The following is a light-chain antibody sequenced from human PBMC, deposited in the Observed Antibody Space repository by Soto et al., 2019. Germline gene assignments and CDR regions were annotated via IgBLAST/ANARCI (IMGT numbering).Light chain of an antibody. Sequence: EIVLTQSPGTLSLSPGERVALSCRAIQSLSSSFLAWYQQKPGQAPRLLIYGASSRATGIPDRFSGRGSGTDFTLTISRLEPEDSALYYCQQYGRSSLGTFGPGTKVDIK. CDR3: QQYGRSSLGT. J-gene: IGKJ3*01. CDR2: GAS. CDR1: QSLSSSF. V-gene: IGKV3-20*01.